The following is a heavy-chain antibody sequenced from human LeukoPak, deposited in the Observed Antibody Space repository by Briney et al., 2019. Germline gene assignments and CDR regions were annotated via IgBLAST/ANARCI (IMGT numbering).Heavy chain of an antibody. CDR1: GYTFTSYG. D-gene: IGHD3-22*01. V-gene: IGHV1-18*01. Sequence: ASVKVSCKASGYTFTSYGISWVRQAPGQGLEWMGWISAHNGNTNYAQKLQGRVTMTTDTSTSTAYMELRSLRSEDTAVYYCARDRQYYDSSGYPSYFDYWGQGTLVTVSS. J-gene: IGHJ4*02. CDR2: ISAHNGNT. CDR3: ARDRQYYDSSGYPSYFDY.